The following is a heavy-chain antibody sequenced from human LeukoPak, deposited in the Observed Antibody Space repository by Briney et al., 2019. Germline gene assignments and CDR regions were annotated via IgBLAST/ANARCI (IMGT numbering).Heavy chain of an antibody. D-gene: IGHD3-22*01. CDR2: IYPGDSDT. CDR3: ARQFRDSSGYYSHYFDY. J-gene: IGHJ4*02. CDR1: GYSFTTYW. V-gene: IGHV5-51*01. Sequence: GESLKISCKGSGYSFTTYWIGWVRQMPGRGLGWIGIIYPGDSDTRYSPSFQGQVTISADKSISTAYLQWSSLKASETAMYYCARQFRDSSGYYSHYFDYWGQGTLVTVSS.